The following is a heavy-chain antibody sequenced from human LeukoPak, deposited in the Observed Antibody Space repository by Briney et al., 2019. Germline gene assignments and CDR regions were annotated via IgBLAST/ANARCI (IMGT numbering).Heavy chain of an antibody. J-gene: IGHJ4*02. CDR1: GFTLSDYS. Sequence: GGSLRLSCVASGFTLSDYSMTWVRQAPGKGLEWVSSISRSGKYRHDADSGKGRFTISRDNAKSSLYLDMTNLRAEDTAVYYCARVYGGTGAAFDYWGQGTQLTVSS. V-gene: IGHV3-21*01. CDR2: ISRSGKYR. CDR3: ARVYGGTGAAFDY. D-gene: IGHD4-23*01.